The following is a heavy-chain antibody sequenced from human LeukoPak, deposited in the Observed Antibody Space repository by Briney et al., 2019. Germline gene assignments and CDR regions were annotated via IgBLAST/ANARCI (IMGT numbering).Heavy chain of an antibody. V-gene: IGHV3-30*04. Sequence: GGSLRLSCAASGFTFNNYAMRWVRQAPGKGLEWVAVISYDGSNKYYADSVKGRFTISRDNSKNTLYLQMNSLRAEDTAVYYCARGIRGSYYRTTLYYYYGMDVWGQGTTVTVSS. CDR3: ARGIRGSYYRTTLYYYYGMDV. CDR2: ISYDGSNK. CDR1: GFTFNNYA. D-gene: IGHD1-26*01. J-gene: IGHJ6*02.